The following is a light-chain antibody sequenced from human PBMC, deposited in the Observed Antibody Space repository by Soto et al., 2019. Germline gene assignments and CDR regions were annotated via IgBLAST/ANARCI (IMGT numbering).Light chain of an antibody. J-gene: IGKJ4*01. Sequence: EVVLAQSPATLSLSPGDRATLSCRANESVSTYLAWYQQKPGQSPRLLIYDTSKRATGIPARFSGSGSGTDFTLTIVSLETEDFVFYYCQQSSSWPLTFGGGTKVDIK. V-gene: IGKV3-11*01. CDR3: QQSSSWPLT. CDR1: ESVSTY. CDR2: DTS.